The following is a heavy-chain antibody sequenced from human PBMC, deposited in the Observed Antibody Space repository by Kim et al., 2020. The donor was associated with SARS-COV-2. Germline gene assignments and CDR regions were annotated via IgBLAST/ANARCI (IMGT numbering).Heavy chain of an antibody. CDR1: GYTFTSYA. CDR3: AGSLHDYGDYVFDY. D-gene: IGHD4-17*01. Sequence: ASVKVSCKASGYTFTSYAMNWVRQAPGQGLECMGWINTNTGNPTYAQGFTGRFVFSLDTSVSTAYLQISSLKAEDTAVYYCAGSLHDYGDYVFDYWGQGTLVTVSS. J-gene: IGHJ4*02. CDR2: INTNTGNP. V-gene: IGHV7-4-1*02.